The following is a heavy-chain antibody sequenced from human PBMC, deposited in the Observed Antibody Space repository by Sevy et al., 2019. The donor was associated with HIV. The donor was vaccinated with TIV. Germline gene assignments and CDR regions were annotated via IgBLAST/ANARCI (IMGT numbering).Heavy chain of an antibody. V-gene: IGHV4-30-2*01. CDR3: ARSRITGTVDY. CDR2: IYHSGST. Sequence: SETLSLTCAVSGGSISSGGYSWSWIRQPPGKGLEWIGYIYHSGSTYYNPSLTSRVTISVDRSKNQFSLKLSSVTAADTAVYYCARSRITGTVDYWGQGTLVTVSS. D-gene: IGHD1-20*01. J-gene: IGHJ4*02. CDR1: GGSISSGGYS.